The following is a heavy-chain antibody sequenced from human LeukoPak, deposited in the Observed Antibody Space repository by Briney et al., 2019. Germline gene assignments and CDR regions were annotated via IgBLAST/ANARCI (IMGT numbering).Heavy chain of an antibody. V-gene: IGHV5-51*01. CDR3: ARQEYCSGGSCYTWFDP. Sequence: GESLKISRKGSGYSITNYWIGWVRQMPGKGLEWMGIIYPADSDIRYSPSFQGQVTISADKSISTAYLQWSSLKASDTAMYYCARQEYCSGGSCYTWFDPWGREPWSPSPQ. D-gene: IGHD2-15*01. CDR2: IYPADSDI. CDR1: GYSITNYW. J-gene: IGHJ5*02.